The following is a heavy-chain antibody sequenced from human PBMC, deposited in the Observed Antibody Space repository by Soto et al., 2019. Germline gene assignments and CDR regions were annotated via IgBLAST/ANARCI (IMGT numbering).Heavy chain of an antibody. CDR3: ARRRGDYFDY. V-gene: IGHV4-59*08. CDR1: GGSISSYY. CDR2: IYYSGST. J-gene: IGHJ4*02. D-gene: IGHD3-10*01. Sequence: SETLSLTCTVSGGSISSYYWSWIRQPPGKGLEWIGYIYYSGSTNYNPSLKSRVTISVDTSKNQFSLKLSLKLSSVTAADTAVDYCARRRGDYFDYWGQGTLVTVAS.